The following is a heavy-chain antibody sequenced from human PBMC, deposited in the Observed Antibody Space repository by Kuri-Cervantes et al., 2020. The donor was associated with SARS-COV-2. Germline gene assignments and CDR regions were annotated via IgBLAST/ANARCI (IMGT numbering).Heavy chain of an antibody. J-gene: IGHJ4*02. CDR1: DSTFSNYG. CDR2: IKSDGSKK. D-gene: IGHD3-3*01. V-gene: IGHV3-30*02. CDR3: AKVETASLDY. Sequence: GGSLRLSCAASDSTFSNYGMHWVRQAPGKGLEWLAFIKSDGSKKYYTDSVKGRFTISRDNSKNSLHLQMNSLRAEDTALYYCAKVETASLDYWGQGTLVTVSS.